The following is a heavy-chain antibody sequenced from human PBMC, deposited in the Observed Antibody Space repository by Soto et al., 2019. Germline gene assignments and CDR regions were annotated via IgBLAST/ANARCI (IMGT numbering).Heavy chain of an antibody. D-gene: IGHD6-19*01. J-gene: IGHJ4*02. CDR3: AKGGRQWLVTSDFNY. CDR2: VSHDGRNT. CDR1: GFTFSDYA. Sequence: VQLVESGGGVVQPGRSLRLSCAASGFTFSDYAMHWVRQAPGKGLEWVAGVSHDGRNTHYADSVKGRLTISRDRSKNTVALEMTSLRAEDTAVYYCAKGGRQWLVTSDFNYWGQGALVTVSS. V-gene: IGHV3-30*18.